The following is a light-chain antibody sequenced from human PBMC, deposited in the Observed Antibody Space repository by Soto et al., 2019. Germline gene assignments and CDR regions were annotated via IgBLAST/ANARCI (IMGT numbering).Light chain of an antibody. CDR2: EVS. CDR3: ISYTRNSTLV. Sequence: QSALTQPASVSGSPGQSITISCTGTSSDVGAYNYVSWYQQHPGKAPKLMIYEVSNRPSGVSSRFSGSKSGNTASLTISGLQAEDEADYYCISYTRNSTLVFGGGTKVTVL. J-gene: IGLJ2*01. CDR1: SSDVGAYNY. V-gene: IGLV2-14*01.